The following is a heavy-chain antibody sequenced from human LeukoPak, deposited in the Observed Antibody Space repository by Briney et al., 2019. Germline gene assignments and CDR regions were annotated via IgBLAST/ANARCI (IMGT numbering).Heavy chain of an antibody. CDR1: GFTVSDS. V-gene: IGHV3-21*01. Sequence: GGSLRLSCAASGFTVSDSMNWVRQAPGKGLEWVSSINSNSNYIYYADSVKGRFTISRDNAKDSLYLQMNSLRAEDTAVYYCAREKFTDGYFQHWGQGTLVTVSS. CDR3: AREKFTDGYFQH. CDR2: INSNSNYI. J-gene: IGHJ1*01.